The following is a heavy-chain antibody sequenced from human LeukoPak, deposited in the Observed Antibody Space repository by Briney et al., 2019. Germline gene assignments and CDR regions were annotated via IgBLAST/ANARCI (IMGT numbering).Heavy chain of an antibody. D-gene: IGHD2-2*01. CDR2: IYYSGST. CDR3: ARDLGRDIVVVPAANNWFDP. V-gene: IGHV4-39*07. CDR1: GGSISSSSYY. J-gene: IGHJ5*02. Sequence: ASETLSLTCTVSGGSISSSSYYWGWIRQPPGKGLEWIGSIYYSGSTYYNPSLKSRVTISVDTSKNQFSLKLSSVTAADTAVYYCARDLGRDIVVVPAANNWFDPWGQGTLVTVSS.